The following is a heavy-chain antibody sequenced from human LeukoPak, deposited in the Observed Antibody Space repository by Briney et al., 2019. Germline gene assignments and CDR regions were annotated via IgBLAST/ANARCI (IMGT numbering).Heavy chain of an antibody. CDR1: GFTVNNYY. J-gene: IGHJ4*02. CDR3: AKDKRFLEWLPRSGFDH. V-gene: IGHV3-23*01. D-gene: IGHD3-3*01. Sequence: GGSLRLSCAASGFTVNNYYMTWVRQAPGKGLEWVSAISASGGGTNYADSVKGRFTISRDDSKNTLYLQMNSLRAEDTAVYYCAKDKRFLEWLPRSGFDHWGQGTLVTVSS. CDR2: ISASGGGT.